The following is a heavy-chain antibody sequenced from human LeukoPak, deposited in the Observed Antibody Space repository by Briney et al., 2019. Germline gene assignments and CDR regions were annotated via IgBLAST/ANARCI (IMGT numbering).Heavy chain of an antibody. CDR1: GFTVSSNY. CDR3: ARQANYYYDSSGYYYFDY. D-gene: IGHD3-22*01. CDR2: IKPDGSEK. V-gene: IGHV3-7*03. Sequence: GGSLRLSCTASGFTVSSNYMTWVRQAPGKGLEWVANIKPDGSEKKYVDSVKGRFTISRDNAKNSLCLQMNSLRAEDTAVYYCARQANYYYDSSGYYYFDYWGQGTLVTVSS. J-gene: IGHJ4*02.